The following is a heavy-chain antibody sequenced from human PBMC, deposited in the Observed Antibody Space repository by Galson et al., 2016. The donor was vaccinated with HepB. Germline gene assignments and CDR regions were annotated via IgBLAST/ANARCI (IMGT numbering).Heavy chain of an antibody. CDR2: ISSGGRT. CDR1: GFTVSGND. CDR3: VKSRGYNYGFSAA. V-gene: IGHV3-66*01. D-gene: IGHD5-18*01. J-gene: IGHJ5*02. Sequence: SLRLSCAASGFTVSGNDMSWVRQAPGKGLEWVSVISSGGRTHYADSVKGRFTISRDNSNSTVFLQMDSLTAEDTAMYYCVKSRGYNYGFSAAWGQGTLVTVSS.